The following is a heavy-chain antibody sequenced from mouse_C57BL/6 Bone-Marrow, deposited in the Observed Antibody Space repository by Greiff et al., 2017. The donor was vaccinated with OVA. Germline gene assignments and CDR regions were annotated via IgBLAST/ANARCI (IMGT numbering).Heavy chain of an antibody. CDR3: ARGEDLGPFAY. Sequence: EVKVEESGPGMVKPSQSLSLTCTVTGYSITSGYDWHWIRHFPGNKLEWMGYISYSGSNNSNPFLKSRIPITRDTSKNQFFRNLNSVTTEDTATYYCARGEDLGPFAYWGQGTLVTVSA. CDR2: ISYSGSN. V-gene: IGHV3-1*01. J-gene: IGHJ3*01. CDR1: GYSITSGYD.